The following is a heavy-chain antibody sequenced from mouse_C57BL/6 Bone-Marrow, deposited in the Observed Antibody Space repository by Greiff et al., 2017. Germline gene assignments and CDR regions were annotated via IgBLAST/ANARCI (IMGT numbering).Heavy chain of an antibody. CDR2: IDPSDSET. J-gene: IGHJ1*03. Sequence: QVQLQQSGAELVRPGSSVKLSCKASGYTFTSYWMHWVKQRPIQGLEWIGNIDPSDSETHYNQKFKDKATLTVDKSSSTAYMQLSSLTSEDSAVYYCARDYYGSKDFDVWGTGTTVTVSS. CDR1: GYTFTSYW. D-gene: IGHD1-1*01. V-gene: IGHV1-52*01. CDR3: ARDYYGSKDFDV.